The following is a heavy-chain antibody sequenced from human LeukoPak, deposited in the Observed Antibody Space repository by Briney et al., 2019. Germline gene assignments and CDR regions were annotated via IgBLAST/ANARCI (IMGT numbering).Heavy chain of an antibody. CDR2: IGTAGDT. J-gene: IGHJ4*02. V-gene: IGHV3-13*04. CDR1: GFTFRTYD. D-gene: IGHD6-13*01. CDR3: ARGDDYTSSWSPRPIDY. Sequence: PGGSLRLSCAASGFTFRTYDMHWVRQLLGKGLEWVSAIGTAGDTYYPGSVKGRFTISRENAKNSLYLQMNNLRAGDTAVYFCARGDDYTSSWSPRPIDYWGQGTLVTVSS.